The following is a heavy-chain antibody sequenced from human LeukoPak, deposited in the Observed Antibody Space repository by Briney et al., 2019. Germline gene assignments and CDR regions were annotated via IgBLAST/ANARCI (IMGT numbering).Heavy chain of an antibody. V-gene: IGHV3-30*18. J-gene: IGHJ4*02. D-gene: IGHD6-19*01. Sequence: GGSLRLSCAAPGFTFRSYGMHWVRQAPGKGLEWVAVISYDGSNKYYADSVKGRFTISRDNSKNTLYLQMSSLRAEDTAVYYCAKERSGGWPFDYWGQGTLVTVSS. CDR1: GFTFRSYG. CDR2: ISYDGSNK. CDR3: AKERSGGWPFDY.